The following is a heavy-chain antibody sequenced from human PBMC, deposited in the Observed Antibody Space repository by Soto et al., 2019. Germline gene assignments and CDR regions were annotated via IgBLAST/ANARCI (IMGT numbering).Heavy chain of an antibody. J-gene: IGHJ6*02. CDR1: GGTFSSYA. D-gene: IGHD3-22*01. Sequence: SVKVSCKASGGTFSSYAISWVRQAPGQGLEWMGGIIPIFGTANYAQKFQGRVTITTDESTSTAYMELSSLRSEDTAVYYCARPAVDYYDSSGPAEDYYYGMDVWGQGTTVTVSS. V-gene: IGHV1-69*05. CDR3: ARPAVDYYDSSGPAEDYYYGMDV. CDR2: IIPIFGTA.